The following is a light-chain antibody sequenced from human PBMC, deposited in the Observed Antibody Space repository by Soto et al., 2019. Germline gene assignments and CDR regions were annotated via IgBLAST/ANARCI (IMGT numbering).Light chain of an antibody. V-gene: IGLV1-47*01. CDR3: AAWDDSLSGLV. Sequence: QSVLTQPPSASGTPGQRVTISCSVSSSNIGRTYVYWYQQFPGTAPKLLIYRTDQRPSGVPDRFSGSKSGTSASLAISGLRSEDEADYHCAAWDDSLSGLVFGGGTQLTVL. J-gene: IGLJ2*01. CDR2: RTD. CDR1: SSNIGRTY.